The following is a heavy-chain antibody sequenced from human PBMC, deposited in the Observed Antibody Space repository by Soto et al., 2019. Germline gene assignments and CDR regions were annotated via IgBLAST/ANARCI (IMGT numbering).Heavy chain of an antibody. CDR1: GFSLSASTVG. J-gene: IGHJ4*02. Sequence: QITLKESGPTLVEATQTLRLTCTFSGFSLSASTVGVGWTRQPPGKALEWLALIWRSDYKRYNPSLKSRVTTTKDTSTNQVVLIMANMDLVDSATYYCAHWGGTGFAYWGQGTLVSVSS. V-gene: IGHV2-5*01. D-gene: IGHD3-16*01. CDR2: IWRSDYK. CDR3: AHWGGTGFAY.